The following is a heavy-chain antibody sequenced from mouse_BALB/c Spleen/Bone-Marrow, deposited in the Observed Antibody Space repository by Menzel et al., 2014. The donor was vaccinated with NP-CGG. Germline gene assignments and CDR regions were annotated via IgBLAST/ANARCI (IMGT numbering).Heavy chain of an antibody. V-gene: IGHV2-4-1*01. CDR1: GFSLTSYG. Sequence: QVQLKESGPGLVQPSQSLSIPCTVSGFSLTSYGVHWVRQSPGKGLEWLGVIWSGGSTDYNAAFISRLSISKDNSKSQVFFKMNSLQADDTAIYYCARNEGLREDYAMDYWGQGTSVTVSS. J-gene: IGHJ4*01. D-gene: IGHD2-4*01. CDR2: IWSGGST. CDR3: ARNEGLREDYAMDY.